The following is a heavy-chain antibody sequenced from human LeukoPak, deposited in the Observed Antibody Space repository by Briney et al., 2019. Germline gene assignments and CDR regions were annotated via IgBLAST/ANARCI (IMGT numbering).Heavy chain of an antibody. CDR3: ARDRDPWDSSGYYYYYYYYMDV. CDR2: IFYSGST. CDR1: GGSISTSSYY. J-gene: IGHJ6*03. D-gene: IGHD3-22*01. V-gene: IGHV4-39*07. Sequence: SETLSLTCTVSGGSISTSSYYWGWVRQPPGKGLERVGNIFYSGSTYYSPSLKSRVTISLDTSRNQFSLKLNSVTAADTAVYYCARDRDPWDSSGYYYYYYYYMDVWGKGTTVTVSS.